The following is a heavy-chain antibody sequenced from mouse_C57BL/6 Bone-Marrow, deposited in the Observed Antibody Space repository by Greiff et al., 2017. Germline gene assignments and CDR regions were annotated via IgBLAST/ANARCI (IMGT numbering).Heavy chain of an antibody. CDR3: ARKIYNGNLDY. Sequence: VQLVESGPGLVAPSQSLSITCTVSGFSLTSYAISWVRQPPGKGLEWLGVIWPGGGTNDNSALKSRLSISKDNSKSQVFLKMNSLQTDDTARYYCARKIYNGNLDYWGQGTTLTFSS. J-gene: IGHJ2*01. D-gene: IGHD2-1*01. V-gene: IGHV2-9-1*01. CDR1: GFSLTSYA. CDR2: IWPGGGT.